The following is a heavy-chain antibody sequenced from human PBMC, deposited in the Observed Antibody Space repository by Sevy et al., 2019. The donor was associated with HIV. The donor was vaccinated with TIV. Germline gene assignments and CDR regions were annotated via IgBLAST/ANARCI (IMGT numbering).Heavy chain of an antibody. J-gene: IGHJ4*02. CDR1: GFSFDSYG. Sequence: GGSLRLSCAVSGFSFDSYGMTWVRQAPGKGLEWVSAISGSGTRTYYADSVKGRFTISRDNAKNSLYLQMNSLRAEDTAVYYCARVDPPGIAVAGTLNYWGQGTLVTVSS. V-gene: IGHV3-21*01. D-gene: IGHD6-19*01. CDR3: ARVDPPGIAVAGTLNY. CDR2: ISGSGTRT.